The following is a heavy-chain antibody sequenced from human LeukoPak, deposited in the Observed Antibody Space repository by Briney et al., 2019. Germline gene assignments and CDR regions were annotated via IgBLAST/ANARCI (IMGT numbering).Heavy chain of an antibody. Sequence: SQTLSLTCAISGDRVSSNSAAWNWIRQSPSRGLEWLGRTYYRSKWYNDYAVSVQSRITVNPDTSKNQFSLQLNSMTPEDTAVYYCARAPRGGGDFDYWGRGTLVTVSS. J-gene: IGHJ4*02. V-gene: IGHV6-1*01. CDR1: GDRVSSNSAA. D-gene: IGHD3-10*01. CDR3: ARAPRGGGDFDY. CDR2: TYYRSKWYN.